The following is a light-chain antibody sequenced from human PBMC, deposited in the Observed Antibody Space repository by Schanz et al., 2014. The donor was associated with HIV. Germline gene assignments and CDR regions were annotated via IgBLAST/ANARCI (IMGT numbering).Light chain of an antibody. CDR2: EVT. J-gene: IGLJ1*01. CDR1: SNDIGTYSL. V-gene: IGLV2-23*02. CDR3: CSYTTTSTYV. Sequence: SALTQPASVSGSPGQSITISCTGTSNDIGTYSLVSWYQQHPDKAPKLIIYEVTKRPSGVSSRFSGSKSGSTASLTISGLQAEDEADYYCCSYTTTSTYVFGAGTKLTVL.